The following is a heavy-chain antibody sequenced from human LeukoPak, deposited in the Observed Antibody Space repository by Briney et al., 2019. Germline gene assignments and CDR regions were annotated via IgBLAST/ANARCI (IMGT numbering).Heavy chain of an antibody. CDR2: ISAYNGNT. CDR3: ARDEFRYCSSTSCDSNAFDI. J-gene: IGHJ3*02. D-gene: IGHD2-2*01. CDR1: GYTFTSYG. V-gene: IGHV1-18*01. Sequence: ASVKVSCKASGYTFTSYGISWVRQAPGQGLEWMGWISAYNGNTNYAQKLQGRVTMTTDTSTSTAYMELRSLRSDDTAVYYCARDEFRYCSSTSCDSNAFDIWGQGTMVTVSS.